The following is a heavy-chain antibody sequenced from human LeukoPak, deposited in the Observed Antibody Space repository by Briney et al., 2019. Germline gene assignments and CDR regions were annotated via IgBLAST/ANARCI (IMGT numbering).Heavy chain of an antibody. V-gene: IGHV4-30-2*01. CDR1: GGSISSGGYS. J-gene: IGHJ4*02. CDR2: IYHSGST. CDR3: ASAGPETDYALGN. Sequence: SQTLSLTCAVSGGSISSGGYSWSWIRQPPGKDLEWIGYIYHSGSTYYNPSLKSRVTISVDRSKNQFSLQLSSVTAADTAVYYCASAGPETDYALGNWGQGTLVTVSS. D-gene: IGHD4-17*01.